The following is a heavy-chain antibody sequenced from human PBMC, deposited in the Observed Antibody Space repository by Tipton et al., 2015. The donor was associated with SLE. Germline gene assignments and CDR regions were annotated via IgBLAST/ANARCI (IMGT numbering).Heavy chain of an antibody. J-gene: IGHJ4*02. Sequence: TLSLTCIVSGGSINSSPYYWGWVRQTPGKGLEWLGSISFSGTTYFNPSLESRVTLSRDTSKNQFSLNLNSVTAADTAFYYCTRVMTGSRSDFWGRGTLVTVSP. CDR1: GGSINSSPYY. D-gene: IGHD1-26*01. V-gene: IGHV4-39*07. CDR3: TRVMTGSRSDF. CDR2: ISFSGTT.